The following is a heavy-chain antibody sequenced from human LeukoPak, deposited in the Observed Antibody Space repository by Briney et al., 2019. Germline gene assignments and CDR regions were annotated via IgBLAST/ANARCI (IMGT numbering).Heavy chain of an antibody. J-gene: IGHJ4*02. CDR1: GFTFDGYD. CDR2: INCDGGSK. Sequence: PGGSLRLSCAASGFTFDGYDMSWVRQAPGKGLEWVSDINCDGGSKGYADSVKGRFTISRDNAKNSLYLQMNRLRAEDTAVYYCARDGKGRNRIGYYFDYWGQGTLVTVSS. CDR3: ARDGKGRNRIGYYFDY. D-gene: IGHD3-10*01. V-gene: IGHV3-20*04.